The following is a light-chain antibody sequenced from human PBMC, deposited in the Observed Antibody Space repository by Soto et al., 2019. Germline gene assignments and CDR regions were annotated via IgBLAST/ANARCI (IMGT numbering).Light chain of an antibody. J-gene: IGLJ1*01. Sequence: QSVLTQPPSVSEAPGQRVTISCTGTSSDIGAGYDVHWYQQLPGAAPKLLIYSNAIRPSGVPDRFSASKSGTSASLATTGLRAEDEADYYCQSYDSSLTTYVFGTGTKGTVL. CDR3: QSYDSSLTTYV. CDR1: SSDIGAGYD. V-gene: IGLV1-40*01. CDR2: SNA.